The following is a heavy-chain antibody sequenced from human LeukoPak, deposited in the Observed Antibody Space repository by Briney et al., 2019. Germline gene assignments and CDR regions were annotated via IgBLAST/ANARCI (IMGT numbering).Heavy chain of an antibody. CDR2: TKYDGSNK. Sequence: PGGSLRLSCAASGLNFSSYDMHWVRQAPGKGLEWVAFTKYDGSNKYYADSVKGRFTISRDNSKNTLYLQMNSLRAEDTAVYYCAKVRYGSGTYYNIDYWGQGTLVTVSS. D-gene: IGHD3-10*01. J-gene: IGHJ4*02. CDR3: AKVRYGSGTYYNIDY. CDR1: GLNFSSYD. V-gene: IGHV3-30*02.